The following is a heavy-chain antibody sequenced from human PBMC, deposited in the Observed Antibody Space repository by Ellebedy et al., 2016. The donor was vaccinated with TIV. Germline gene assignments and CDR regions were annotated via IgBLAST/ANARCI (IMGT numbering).Heavy chain of an antibody. D-gene: IGHD2-15*01. CDR3: ARSPGGFCSGGSCAYYYGMDV. J-gene: IGHJ6*02. Sequence: SVKVSCXASGGTFSSQAISWVRQAPGQGLEWMGGIIPIFGPANSAQKFQGRVTITADKSTSTAYMELSSLRSEDTAVYYCARSPGGFCSGGSCAYYYGMDVWGQGTTVTVSS. V-gene: IGHV1-69*06. CDR2: IIPIFGPA. CDR1: GGTFSSQA.